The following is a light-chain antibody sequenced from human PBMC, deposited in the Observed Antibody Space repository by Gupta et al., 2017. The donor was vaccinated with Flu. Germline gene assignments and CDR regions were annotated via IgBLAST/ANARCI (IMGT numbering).Light chain of an antibody. V-gene: IGKV3-15*01. CDR2: GTS. J-gene: IGKJ1*01. CDR1: QSVSTN. CDR3: QKYNSLPWT. Sequence: EVAMRQSPATLSVSPGDRATLSCWASQSVSTNIAWYQQKPGQAPRVRISGTSPRATGVASRFIGSVSGTEFTLTISSLQSEDSAVDFGQKYNSLPWTFGQGTKVEIK.